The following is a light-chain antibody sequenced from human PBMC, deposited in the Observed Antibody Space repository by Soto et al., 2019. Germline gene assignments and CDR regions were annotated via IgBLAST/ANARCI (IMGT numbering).Light chain of an antibody. Sequence: EIVLTQSPATLSLSPGERATLSCRASQSVSSYLAWYQQKPGQAPRLLIYDASNRATGIPARFSGSGSGTDFTLTISSLEPEDFAVYYCQQRSNWPPKLTFGGGTKVVSK. CDR2: DAS. J-gene: IGKJ4*01. V-gene: IGKV3-11*01. CDR1: QSVSSY. CDR3: QQRSNWPPKLT.